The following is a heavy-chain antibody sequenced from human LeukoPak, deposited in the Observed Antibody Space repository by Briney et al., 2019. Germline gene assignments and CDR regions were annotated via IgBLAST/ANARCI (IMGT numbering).Heavy chain of an antibody. CDR3: AKLGGTSDYYYYYMDV. Sequence: GGSLRLSCAASGFTFSSYAMSWVRQAPGKGLEWVSAISGSGGSTYYADSVKGRFTISRDNSKNTLYLQMNSLRAEDTAVYYCAKLGGTSDYYYYYMDVWGKGTTVTVSS. J-gene: IGHJ6*03. D-gene: IGHD1-1*01. V-gene: IGHV3-23*01. CDR2: ISGSGGST. CDR1: GFTFSSYA.